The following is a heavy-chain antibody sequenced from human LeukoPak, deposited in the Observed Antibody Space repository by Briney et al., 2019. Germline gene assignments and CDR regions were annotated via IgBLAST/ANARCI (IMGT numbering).Heavy chain of an antibody. Sequence: SSETLSLTCTVSGGSVSDYYWSWIRQSPGKGLEWIGYIYYTGSSSYNPSLRSRVTISADTSKNQFSLKLSSVTAADTAVYYCASRKLGNDYWGQGTLVTVSS. J-gene: IGHJ4*01. CDR2: IYYTGSS. D-gene: IGHD7-27*01. CDR1: GGSVSDYY. CDR3: ASRKLGNDY. V-gene: IGHV4-59*02.